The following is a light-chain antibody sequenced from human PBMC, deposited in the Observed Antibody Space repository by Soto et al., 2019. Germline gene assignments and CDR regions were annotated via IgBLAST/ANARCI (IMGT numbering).Light chain of an antibody. CDR2: DVT. CDR1: SSYVGAYNY. J-gene: IGLJ1*01. V-gene: IGLV2-14*01. Sequence: QSALTQPASVSGSPGQSITISCTGTSSYVGAYNYVSWYQQHPGKAPSLMIYDVTNRPSGVSNRFSGSKSGNTASLTISGLQAEYEADYYCSSYTSTSTYVFGAGTKVTVL. CDR3: SSYTSTSTYV.